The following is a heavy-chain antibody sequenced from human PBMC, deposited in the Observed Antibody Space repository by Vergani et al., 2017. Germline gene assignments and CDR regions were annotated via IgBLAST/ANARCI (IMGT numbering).Heavy chain of an antibody. CDR1: GGSFSSYY. V-gene: IGHV4-34*01. Sequence: QVQLQQWGAGLLKPSETLSLTCAVYGGSFSSYYWSWIRQPPGKGLEWIGEINHSGSTNYNPSLKSRVTISGDTSKNQFSLKLCSVTAADTAVYYCARDSPGGYYGSEGWFDPWGQGTLVTVSS. CDR2: INHSGST. J-gene: IGHJ5*02. D-gene: IGHD3-10*01. CDR3: ARDSPGGYYGSEGWFDP.